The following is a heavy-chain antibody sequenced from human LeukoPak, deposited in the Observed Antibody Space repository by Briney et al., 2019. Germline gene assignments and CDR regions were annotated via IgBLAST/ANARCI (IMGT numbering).Heavy chain of an antibody. CDR1: GGSISSGSYY. Sequence: ASETLSLTCTVSGGSISSGSYYWSWSRQPAGKGLEWIGRIYTSGSTNYNPSLKSRVTISVDTSKNQSSLKLSSVTAADTAVYYCASSLYYYDSSGYYSDAFDIWGQGTMVTVSS. V-gene: IGHV4-61*02. D-gene: IGHD3-22*01. J-gene: IGHJ3*02. CDR3: ASSLYYYDSSGYYSDAFDI. CDR2: IYTSGST.